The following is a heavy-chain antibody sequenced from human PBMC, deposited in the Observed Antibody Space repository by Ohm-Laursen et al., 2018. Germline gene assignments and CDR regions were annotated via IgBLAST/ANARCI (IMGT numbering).Heavy chain of an antibody. J-gene: IGHJ4*02. V-gene: IGHV3-7*01. CDR2: IKQDGSEK. CDR1: GFTFSSYA. Sequence: SLRLSCTASGFTFSSYAMSWVRQAPGKGLEWVANIKQDGSEKYYVDSVKGRFTISRDNAKNSLYLQMNSLRAEDTAVYYCARLGPSGSYACHDYWGQGTLVTVSS. CDR3: ARLGPSGSYACHDY. D-gene: IGHD3-10*01.